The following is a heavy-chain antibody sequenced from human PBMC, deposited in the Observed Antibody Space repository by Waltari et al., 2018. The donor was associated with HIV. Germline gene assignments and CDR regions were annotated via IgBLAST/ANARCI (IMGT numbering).Heavy chain of an antibody. CDR3: ATTPDYDYGDFWGY. D-gene: IGHD3-16*01. J-gene: IGHJ4*02. V-gene: IGHV3-66*01. CDR2: IYSVGST. Sequence: EMQLVESGGGLVQPGESLRLSCAASGFSVSTKYMSWVRQAPGKGLEWVSLIYSVGSTFYAHSVNRRFTISRDNSKNTLYLQMDSLRVEDTAVYYCATTPDYDYGDFWGYWGQGTLVTVSS. CDR1: GFSVSTKY.